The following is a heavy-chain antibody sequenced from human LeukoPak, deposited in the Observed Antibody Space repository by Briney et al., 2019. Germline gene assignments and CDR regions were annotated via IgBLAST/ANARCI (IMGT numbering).Heavy chain of an antibody. D-gene: IGHD3-22*01. CDR1: GFTFSNAW. J-gene: IGHJ4*02. V-gene: IGHV3-15*01. CDR2: IKSKSDDETT. CDR3: TKEVYDSSGYLFFF. Sequence: GSLRLSCAASGFTFSNAWMSWVRQAPGNGLEWVGRIKSKSDDETTDNAAPVKGRFTISRDDSKNTLYLQMNSLKTEDTAVYYCTKEVYDSSGYLFFFWGQGTLVTVSS.